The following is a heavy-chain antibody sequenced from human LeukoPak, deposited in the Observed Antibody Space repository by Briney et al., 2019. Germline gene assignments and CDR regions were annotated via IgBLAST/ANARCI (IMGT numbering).Heavy chain of an antibody. D-gene: IGHD2-15*01. CDR3: ARVGSEEGYYFDY. V-gene: IGHV3-9*03. CDR1: GFTFDDYA. Sequence: GRSLRLSCAASGFTFDDYAMHWVRQAPGKGLEWVSGISWNSGSIGYADSVKGRFTISRDNAKNSLYLQMNSLRAEDMALYYCARVGSEEGYYFDYWGQGTLVTVSS. CDR2: ISWNSGSI. J-gene: IGHJ4*02.